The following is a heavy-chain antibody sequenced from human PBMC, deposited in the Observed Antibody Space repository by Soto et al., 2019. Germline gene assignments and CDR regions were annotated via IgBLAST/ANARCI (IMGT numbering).Heavy chain of an antibody. CDR2: ISYDGSNK. V-gene: IGHV3-30*18. CDR3: AKGGVGSTSNAFDI. CDR1: GFTFRSYG. D-gene: IGHD1-26*01. J-gene: IGHJ3*02. Sequence: GGSLRLSCAASGFTFRSYGMHWFRQAPAKGLEWVAVISYDGSNKYYADSVKGRFTISRDNSKNTLYLQMNSLRAEDTAVYYCAKGGVGSTSNAFDIWGQGTMVTVSS.